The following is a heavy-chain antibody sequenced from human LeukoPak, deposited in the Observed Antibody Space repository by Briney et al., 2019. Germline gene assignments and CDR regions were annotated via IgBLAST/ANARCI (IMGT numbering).Heavy chain of an antibody. V-gene: IGHV4-34*01. Sequence: SETLSLTCAVYGGSFSGYYWSWIRQPPGKGLEWIGEINHSGSTNYNPSLKSRVTISVDTSKNQFSLKLSSVTAADTAVYYCARKKLQFRKYDYVWGSYFSLGPFDIWGQGTMVTVSS. CDR3: ARKKLQFRKYDYVWGSYFSLGPFDI. D-gene: IGHD3-16*01. J-gene: IGHJ3*02. CDR2: INHSGST. CDR1: GGSFSGYY.